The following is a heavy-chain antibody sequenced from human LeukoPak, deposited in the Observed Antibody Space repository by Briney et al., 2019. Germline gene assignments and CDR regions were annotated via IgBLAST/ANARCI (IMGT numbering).Heavy chain of an antibody. V-gene: IGHV1-69*06. J-gene: IGHJ3*02. CDR2: IIPIFGTA. D-gene: IGHD3-10*01. Sequence: SVKVSCKASGGTFSSYAISWVRQAPGQGLEWMGGIIPIFGTADYAQKFQGRVTITADKSTSTAYMELSSLRSEDTAVYYCASERGRDDAFDIWGQGTMVTVSS. CDR3: ASERGRDDAFDI. CDR1: GGTFSSYA.